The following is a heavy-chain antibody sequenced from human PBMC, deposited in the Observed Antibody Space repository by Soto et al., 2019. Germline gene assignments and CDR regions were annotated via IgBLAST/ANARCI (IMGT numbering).Heavy chain of an antibody. Sequence: QVQLVQSGADVKKPGASVRVSCKASGYTFTNYGISWVRHAPGQGLEWMGWVSPYNGNTEYAEKFQGRVTMTTDTSTSTAYMEVRSLRSDDTAVYHCARSGSGWYGGFYYGMDVWGQGTTLIVSS. J-gene: IGHJ6*02. V-gene: IGHV1-18*04. D-gene: IGHD6-19*01. CDR1: GYTFTNYG. CDR2: VSPYNGNT. CDR3: ARSGSGWYGGFYYGMDV.